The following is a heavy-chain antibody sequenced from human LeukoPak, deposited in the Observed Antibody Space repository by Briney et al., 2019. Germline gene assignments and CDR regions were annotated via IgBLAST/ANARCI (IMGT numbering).Heavy chain of an antibody. CDR2: INPSGGST. D-gene: IGHD5-12*01. Sequence: GASVKVSFKASGYTFTSYYMHWVRQAPGQGLEWMGIINPSGGSTSYAQKFQGRVTMTRDMSTSTVYMELRSLRSEDTAVYYCAKGYDIVATIPSGCDYWGQGTLVTVSS. CDR1: GYTFTSYY. J-gene: IGHJ4*02. CDR3: AKGYDIVATIPSGCDY. V-gene: IGHV1-46*01.